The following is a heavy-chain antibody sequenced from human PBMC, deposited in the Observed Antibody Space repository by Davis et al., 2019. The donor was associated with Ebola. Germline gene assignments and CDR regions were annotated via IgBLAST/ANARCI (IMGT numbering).Heavy chain of an antibody. CDR3: SRDLKQPPPSYYYGMDV. CDR2: ISSSSSYT. J-gene: IGHJ6*02. V-gene: IGHV3-11*05. CDR1: GFTFSDYY. Sequence: GESLKISCAASGFTFSDYYMSWIRQAPGKGLEWVSYISSSSSYTNYADSVKGRFTISRDNAKNSLYLQMDSLKTEDTAVYYCSRDLKQPPPSYYYGMDVWGQGTTVTVSS.